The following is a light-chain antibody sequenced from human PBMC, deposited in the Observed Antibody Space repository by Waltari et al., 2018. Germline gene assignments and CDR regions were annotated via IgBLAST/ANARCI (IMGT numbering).Light chain of an antibody. J-gene: IGKJ1*01. CDR2: AAS. Sequence: ETVLTQSPGTLSLSPGERATLSCRASQSISRYLAWYQQKPGQAPRLLIYAASSRATGIPDRFSVSGYGTDFNLTISRLGPEDFAVYYCQNHERLPAMFGQGTKVEIK. CDR1: QSISRY. V-gene: IGKV3-20*01. CDR3: QNHERLPAM.